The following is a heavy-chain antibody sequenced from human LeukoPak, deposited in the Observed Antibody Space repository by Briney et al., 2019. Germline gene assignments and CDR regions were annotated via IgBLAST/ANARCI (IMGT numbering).Heavy chain of an antibody. CDR1: GGSISSNGYY. J-gene: IGHJ5*02. CDR3: ARGALYYYDSSGYYRRYNWFDP. D-gene: IGHD3-22*01. Sequence: SETLSLTCIVSGGSISSNGYYWAWFRQPPGKGLEWIGSIYYSGSTYYNPSLKSRVTISVDTSKNQFSLKLSSVTAADTAVYYCARGALYYYDSSGYYRRYNWFDPWGQGTLVTVSS. CDR2: IYYSGST. V-gene: IGHV4-39*07.